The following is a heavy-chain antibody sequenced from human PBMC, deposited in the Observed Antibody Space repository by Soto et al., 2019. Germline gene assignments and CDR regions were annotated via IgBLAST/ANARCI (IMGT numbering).Heavy chain of an antibody. D-gene: IGHD2-2*01. CDR2: ISWNSGSI. J-gene: IGHJ3*02. Sequence: GGSLRLSCAASGFTFDDYAMHWVRQAPGKGLEWVSGISWNSGSIGYADSVKGRFTISRDNAKNSLYLQMNSLRAEDTALYYCAGWGDIVVVPAAIRALGAFDIWGQGTMVTVSS. CDR3: AGWGDIVVVPAAIRALGAFDI. V-gene: IGHV3-9*01. CDR1: GFTFDDYA.